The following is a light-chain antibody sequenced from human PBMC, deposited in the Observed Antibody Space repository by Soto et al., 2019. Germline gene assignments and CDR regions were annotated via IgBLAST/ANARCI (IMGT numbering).Light chain of an antibody. J-gene: IGKJ4*01. V-gene: IGKV3-11*01. CDR2: DVS. Sequence: EIVLTQSPATLSLSPGERATLSCRASQSVGNSLAWYQQKPGQAPRLLIYDVSKRATATPARFSGSGSGTDFTHTISSLQPEDLAFYSCQQCSSWPLTFGGGTSLEIK. CDR1: QSVGNS. CDR3: QQCSSWPLT.